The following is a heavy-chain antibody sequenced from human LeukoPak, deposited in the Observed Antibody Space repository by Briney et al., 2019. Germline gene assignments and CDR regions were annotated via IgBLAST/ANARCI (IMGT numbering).Heavy chain of an antibody. CDR1: GFTFDDYG. Sequence: GGSLRLSCAASGFTFDDYGMSWVRQAPGKGLEWVSGINWNGGSTGYADSVKGRFTISRDNTKNSLYLQMNSLRAEDTALYYCARDLDYYGSGSYFGYWGQGTLVTVSS. CDR2: INWNGGST. D-gene: IGHD3-10*01. CDR3: ARDLDYYGSGSYFGY. J-gene: IGHJ4*02. V-gene: IGHV3-20*04.